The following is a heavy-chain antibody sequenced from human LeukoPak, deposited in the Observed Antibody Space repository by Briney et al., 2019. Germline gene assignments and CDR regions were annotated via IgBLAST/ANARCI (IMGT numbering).Heavy chain of an antibody. D-gene: IGHD6-19*01. CDR2: ISSSGSTI. V-gene: IGHV3-48*03. Sequence: GGSLRLSCAASGFTFSSYEMNWVRQAPGKGLEWVSYISSSGSTIYYADSVKGRFTISRDNATNSLYLQTNSLRAEDTAVYYCASHRGGQWLASGDYWGEGTLVTVSS. CDR3: ASHRGGQWLASGDY. CDR1: GFTFSSYE. J-gene: IGHJ4*02.